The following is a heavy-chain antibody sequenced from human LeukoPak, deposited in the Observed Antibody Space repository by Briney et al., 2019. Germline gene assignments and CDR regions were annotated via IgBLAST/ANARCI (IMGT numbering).Heavy chain of an antibody. D-gene: IGHD6-13*01. Sequence: SETLSLTCTVSGGSISSYYWSWIRQPAGKGLEWIGRIYTSGSTNYNPSLKSRVTMSVDTSKNQFSLKLSSVTAADTAVYYCARLARGPYIAANLGRDFDYWGQGTLVTVSS. CDR2: IYTSGST. CDR3: ARLARGPYIAANLGRDFDY. J-gene: IGHJ4*02. CDR1: GGSISSYY. V-gene: IGHV4-4*07.